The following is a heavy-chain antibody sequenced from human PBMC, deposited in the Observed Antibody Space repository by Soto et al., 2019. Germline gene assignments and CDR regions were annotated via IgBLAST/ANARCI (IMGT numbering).Heavy chain of an antibody. V-gene: IGHV3-7*03. D-gene: IGHD3-22*01. J-gene: IGHJ4*02. CDR1: GFTFRKDW. CDR3: ARIGYSSSSLDY. Sequence: GGSRSPSCPASGFTFRKDWMSWARQAPGKGLEGVANINQDGGQKYYVDSVKGRFTSSRDNARNSLYLQINSLRAEETAMYYCARIGYSSSSLDYWGLRTLVTVSS. CDR2: INQDGGQK.